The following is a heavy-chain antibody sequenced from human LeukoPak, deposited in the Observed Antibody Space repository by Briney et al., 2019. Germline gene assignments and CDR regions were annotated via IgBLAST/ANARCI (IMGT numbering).Heavy chain of an antibody. V-gene: IGHV3-23*01. CDR1: GFTFSSYA. D-gene: IGHD6-19*01. J-gene: IGHJ3*02. CDR2: IIATGGSI. CDR3: AKGKTSGWDQDAFDI. Sequence: GASLRLSCAAAGFTFSSYAMSWVRQAPGKGLEWVSRIIATGGSIYYADSVKGRFAISRDNSKNTLYLQLNSLRVEDTAVYYCAKGKTSGWDQDAFDIWGQGTMVTVSS.